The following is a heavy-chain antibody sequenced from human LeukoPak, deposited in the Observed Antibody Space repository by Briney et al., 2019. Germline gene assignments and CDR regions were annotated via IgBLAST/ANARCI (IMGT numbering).Heavy chain of an antibody. D-gene: IGHD6-19*01. CDR1: GYTFTGYY. J-gene: IGHJ5*02. V-gene: IGHV1-2*06. CDR3: ASLYSSGEPNWFHP. CDR2: IKPNSGGT. Sequence: GASVKGSCKASGYTFTGYYMHWGRQAPGQGREWVGRIKPNSGGTNYEQKFQGRVTMTRDTSISTAYMELSRLRSDDTAVYYCASLYSSGEPNWFHPWGQGTLVAVSS.